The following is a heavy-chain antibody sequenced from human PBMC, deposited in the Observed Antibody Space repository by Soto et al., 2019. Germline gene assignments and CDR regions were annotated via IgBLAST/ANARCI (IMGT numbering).Heavy chain of an antibody. D-gene: IGHD2-15*01. CDR3: ARAYCSGGSCYIGVYFDY. V-gene: IGHV3-20*04. CDR1: GFTFDDYG. Sequence: EVQLVESGGGVVRPGGSLRLSCAASGFTFDDYGMSWVRQAPGKGLEWVPGINWNGGSTGYADSVKGRFTISRDNAKNSLYLQMNSLRAEDTALYYCARAYCSGGSCYIGVYFDYWGQGTLVTVSS. J-gene: IGHJ4*02. CDR2: INWNGGST.